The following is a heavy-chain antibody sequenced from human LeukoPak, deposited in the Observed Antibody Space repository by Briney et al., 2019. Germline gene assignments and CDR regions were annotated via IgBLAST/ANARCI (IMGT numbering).Heavy chain of an antibody. Sequence: GRSLRLSCAASGCTFDDYGMRWVHQAPGKGLEWVSGINWSGGSTGYADSVKGRFTISRDNAKNSLYLQMNSLRAEDTALYYCARDAGQLLSYYYYMDVWGKGTTVTVSS. CDR3: ARDAGQLLSYYYYMDV. J-gene: IGHJ6*03. D-gene: IGHD2-2*01. CDR2: INWSGGST. V-gene: IGHV3-20*04. CDR1: GCTFDDYG.